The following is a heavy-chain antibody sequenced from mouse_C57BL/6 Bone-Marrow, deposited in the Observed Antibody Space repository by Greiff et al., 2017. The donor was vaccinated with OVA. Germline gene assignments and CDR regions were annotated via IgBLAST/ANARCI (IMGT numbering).Heavy chain of an antibody. J-gene: IGHJ2*01. CDR3: ATVFTTGVATGFDY. CDR1: GFTFTAYY. Sequence: EVQLQQPGAELVRPGASVKLSCTASGFTFTAYYMHWVKQRPEQGLEWIGRIDPEDGGTDYAPKFKGKATMTADTSSNTAYLQLSSLTSEDTAVYYCATVFTTGVATGFDYWGQGTTLTVSS. D-gene: IGHD1-1*01. V-gene: IGHV14-1*01. CDR2: IDPEDGGT.